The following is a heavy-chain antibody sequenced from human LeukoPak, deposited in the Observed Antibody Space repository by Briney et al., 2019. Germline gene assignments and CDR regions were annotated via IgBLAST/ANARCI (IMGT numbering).Heavy chain of an antibody. D-gene: IGHD6-19*01. CDR1: GGSVSGGIYY. J-gene: IGHJ4*02. Sequence: SETLSLTCTVSGGSVSGGIYYWSWIRQPPGKGLEWIGYIFYSGTTNYNPSLKSRVTISVDTSKNQFSLKLSSLTAADTAVYYCARTTSGWYHFDYWGQGTLVTVSS. CDR3: ARTTSGWYHFDY. V-gene: IGHV4-61*01. CDR2: IFYSGTT.